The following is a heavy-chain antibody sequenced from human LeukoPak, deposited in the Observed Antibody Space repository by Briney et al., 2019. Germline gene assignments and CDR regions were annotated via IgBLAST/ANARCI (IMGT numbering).Heavy chain of an antibody. CDR2: IYTGGGT. D-gene: IGHD3-16*02. CDR1: GFIVSSNY. CDR3: AREPDAGSGSYRAYFDY. Sequence: PGGSLRLSCADSGFIVSSNYMSWVRQAPGKGLEWVSVIYTGGGTYYADSVKGRFTISRDNTKNTVYLQMNSLRAEDTAVYFCAREPDAGSGSYRAYFDYWGQGTLATVSS. V-gene: IGHV3-53*01. J-gene: IGHJ4*02.